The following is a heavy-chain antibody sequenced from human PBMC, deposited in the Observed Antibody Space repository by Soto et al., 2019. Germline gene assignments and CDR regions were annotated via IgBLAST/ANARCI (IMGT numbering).Heavy chain of an antibody. V-gene: IGHV5-51*01. Sequence: GESLKISCKGSGYSFTSYWIGWVRQMPGKGLEWMGIIYPGDSDTRYSPSFQGQVTISADKSISTAYLQWSSLKATATAMYDCARRWGCGSYYFDNWGQGTLVTVSS. CDR3: ARRWGCGSYYFDN. J-gene: IGHJ4*02. D-gene: IGHD1-26*01. CDR1: GYSFTSYW. CDR2: IYPGDSDT.